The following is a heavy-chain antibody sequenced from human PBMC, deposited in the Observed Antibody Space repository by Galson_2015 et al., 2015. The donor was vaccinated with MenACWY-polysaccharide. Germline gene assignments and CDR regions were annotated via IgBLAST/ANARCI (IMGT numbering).Heavy chain of an antibody. D-gene: IGHD2-2*01. CDR1: GGSISSNHW. CDR2: IYHTGTT. J-gene: IGHJ3*02. Sequence: ETLSLTCAVSGGSISSNHWWSWVRQPPGKGLEWIGEIYHTGTTNYNSSLESRLTISVDKSQSQFSLKLSSVTAADTAVYYCAKRYRYATSDYYPAFDMWGQGTMVTVSS. CDR3: AKRYRYATSDYYPAFDM. V-gene: IGHV4-4*02.